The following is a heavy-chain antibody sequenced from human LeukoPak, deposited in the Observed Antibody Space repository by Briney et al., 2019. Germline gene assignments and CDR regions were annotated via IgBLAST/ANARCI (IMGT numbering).Heavy chain of an antibody. Sequence: SGGSLRLSCAASGFTFDDYGMSWVRQAPGKGLEWVSGISWNGGSTGYADSVKGRFTISRDNAKNSLYLQMNSLRAEDTALYYCAGGIGSSYRGYFDYWGQGTLVTVSS. V-gene: IGHV3-20*04. CDR2: ISWNGGST. CDR1: GFTFDDYG. J-gene: IGHJ4*02. CDR3: AGGIGSSYRGYFDY. D-gene: IGHD6-13*01.